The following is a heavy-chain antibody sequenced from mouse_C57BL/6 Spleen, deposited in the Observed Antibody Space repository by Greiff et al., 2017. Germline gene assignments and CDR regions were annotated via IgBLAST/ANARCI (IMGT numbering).Heavy chain of an antibody. CDR1: GYTFTTYP. CDR2: FHPYNDDT. Sequence: QVQLKQSGAELVKPGASVKMSCKASGYTFTTYPIEWMKQNHGKSLEWIGNFHPYNDDTKYNEKFKGKATLTVEKSSSTVYLELSPLTSDDSAVYYCARSGDYSQGAWFAYWGQGTLVTVSA. D-gene: IGHD3-3*01. V-gene: IGHV1-47*01. CDR3: ARSGDYSQGAWFAY. J-gene: IGHJ3*01.